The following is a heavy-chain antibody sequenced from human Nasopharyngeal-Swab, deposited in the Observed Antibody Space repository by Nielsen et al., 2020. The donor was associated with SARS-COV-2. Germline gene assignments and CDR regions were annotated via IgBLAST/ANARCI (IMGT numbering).Heavy chain of an antibody. CDR1: GFSLSSYA. V-gene: IGHV3-23*01. J-gene: IGHJ2*01. D-gene: IGHD6-19*01. Sequence: GESLKISCAASGFSLSSYALTWVRQAPGKGLEWVSAVSGSGGYTEYPDSVKGRFTISRDKSKNTLYLQMNSLRAEDTAIYYCAKGGGYSSGWIWNFDLWGRGTLVTVSS. CDR3: AKGGGYSSGWIWNFDL. CDR2: VSGSGGYT.